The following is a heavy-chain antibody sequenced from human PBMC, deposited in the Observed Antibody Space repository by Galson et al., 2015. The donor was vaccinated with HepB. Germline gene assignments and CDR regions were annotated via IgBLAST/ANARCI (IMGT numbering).Heavy chain of an antibody. D-gene: IGHD2-2*01. V-gene: IGHV4-34*01. J-gene: IGHJ6*03. CDR3: ARAPRDIVVVPAANPLYYMDV. CDR1: GGSFSGYY. CDR2: INHSGST. Sequence: ETLSLTCAVYGGSFSGYYWRWVRQPPGKGLEWIGEINHSGSTNYNPSLKSRVTISVDTSKNQFSLKLSSVTAAVTAVYYCARAPRDIVVVPAANPLYYMDVWGKGTTVTVSS.